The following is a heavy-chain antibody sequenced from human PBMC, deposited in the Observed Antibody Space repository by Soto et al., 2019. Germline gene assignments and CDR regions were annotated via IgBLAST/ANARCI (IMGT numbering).Heavy chain of an antibody. Sequence: PSETLSLTCAVYGASFSGYNWGWIRQPPGKGLEWIGEINHSGSTKYNPALKSRVTISVDTSKNQFSLKLSSVTAADTAVYYCARSYYDSSASYASYGMDVWGQGTTVTVSS. CDR1: GASFSGYN. D-gene: IGHD3-22*01. CDR3: ARSYYDSSASYASYGMDV. V-gene: IGHV4-34*01. J-gene: IGHJ6*02. CDR2: INHSGST.